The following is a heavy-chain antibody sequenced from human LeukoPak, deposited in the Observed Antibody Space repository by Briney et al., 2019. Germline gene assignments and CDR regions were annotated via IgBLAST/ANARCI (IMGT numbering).Heavy chain of an antibody. CDR3: ARDFYCSRTSCYAPSFDY. D-gene: IGHD2-2*01. V-gene: IGHV3-33*01. Sequence: GRSLRLSCAASGFTFSSYGMHWVRQAPGRGLEGVALIGFDGTNEYYADSVKGRFTISRDNSKNTLYLQMKSLRAEDTAVYYCARDFYCSRTSCYAPSFDYWGQGTLVTVSS. J-gene: IGHJ4*02. CDR1: GFTFSSYG. CDR2: IGFDGTNE.